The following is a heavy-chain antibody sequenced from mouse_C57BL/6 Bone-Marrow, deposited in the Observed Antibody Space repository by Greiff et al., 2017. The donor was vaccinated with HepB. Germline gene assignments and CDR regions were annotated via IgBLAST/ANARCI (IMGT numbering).Heavy chain of an antibody. Sequence: EVQLQESGGGLVQPGGSLKLSCAASGFTFSDYYMYWVRQTPEKRLEWVAYISNGGGSTYYPDTVKGRFTISRDNAKNTLYLQMSRLKSEDTAMYYCARHYYGSSYYAMDYWGQGTSVTVSS. CDR2: ISNGGGST. V-gene: IGHV5-12*01. CDR3: ARHYYGSSYYAMDY. J-gene: IGHJ4*01. CDR1: GFTFSDYY. D-gene: IGHD1-1*01.